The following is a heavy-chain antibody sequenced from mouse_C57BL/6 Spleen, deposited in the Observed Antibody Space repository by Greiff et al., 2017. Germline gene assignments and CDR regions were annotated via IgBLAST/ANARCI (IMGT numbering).Heavy chain of an antibody. J-gene: IGHJ1*03. Sequence: LVESGPELVKPGASVKISCKASGYSFTGYYMHWVKQSHGNILDWIGYIYPYNGVSSYNQKFKGKATLTVDKSSSTAYMELRSLTSEDSAVYYCASGSSYYWYFDVWGTGTTVTVSS. CDR3: ASGSSYYWYFDV. CDR1: GYSFTGYY. D-gene: IGHD1-1*01. V-gene: IGHV1-31*01. CDR2: IYPYNGVS.